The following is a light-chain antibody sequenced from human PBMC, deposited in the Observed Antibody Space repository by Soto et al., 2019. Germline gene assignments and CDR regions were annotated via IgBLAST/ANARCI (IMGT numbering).Light chain of an antibody. CDR2: AAS. V-gene: IGKV1-27*01. J-gene: IGKJ1*01. Sequence: DXXXTQSXSSXXASVGDRVTITCRASQGISNYLAWYQQKPGKVPKLLIYAASTLQSGVPSRFSGSGSGTDFTLTISSLQPEDVATYYCQKYNSAPRTFGQGTKVEIK. CDR3: QKYNSAPRT. CDR1: QGISNY.